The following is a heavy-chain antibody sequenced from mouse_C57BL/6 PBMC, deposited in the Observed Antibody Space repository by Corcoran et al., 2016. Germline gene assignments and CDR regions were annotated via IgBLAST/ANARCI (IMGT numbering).Heavy chain of an antibody. CDR2: INPNNGGT. CDR1: GYTFTDYY. J-gene: IGHJ4*01. CDR3: ARGSFYYYAMDY. V-gene: IGHV1-26*01. Sequence: EVQLQQSGPELVKPGASVKISCKASGYTFTDYYMNWVKQSHGKSLEWIGDINPNNGGTSYNQKFKGKATLTVDKSSSTAYMELRSLTSEDSAVYCCARGSFYYYAMDYWGQGTSVTVSS.